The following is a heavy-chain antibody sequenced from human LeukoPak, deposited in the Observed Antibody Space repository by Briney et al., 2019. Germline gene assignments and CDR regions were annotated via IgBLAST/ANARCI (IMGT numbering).Heavy chain of an antibody. V-gene: IGHV3-48*03. CDR3: AREEGGAGLYGFDI. D-gene: IGHD1-26*01. J-gene: IGHJ3*02. Sequence: SGGSLRLSCAASGFTFSSYEMNWVRQAPGKGLEWVSYISSSGSTIYYADSVKGRFTISRDNAKSSLYLQMNSLRAEDTAVYYCAREEGGAGLYGFDIWGQGTMVTVSS. CDR2: ISSSGSTI. CDR1: GFTFSSYE.